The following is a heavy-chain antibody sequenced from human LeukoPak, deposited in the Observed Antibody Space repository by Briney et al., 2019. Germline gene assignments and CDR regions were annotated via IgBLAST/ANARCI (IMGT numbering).Heavy chain of an antibody. J-gene: IGHJ6*03. V-gene: IGHV3-48*01. CDR1: GFTFSSYS. CDR3: ARDVAVPAAPYYYYYYYMDV. CDR2: ISSSSSTI. Sequence: GGSLRLSCAASGFTFSSYSMNWVRQAPGKGLEWVSYISSSSSTIYYADSVKGRFTISRDNAKNSLYLQMNSLRAEDTAVYYCARDVAVPAAPYYYYYYYMDVWGKGTTVTVSS. D-gene: IGHD2-2*01.